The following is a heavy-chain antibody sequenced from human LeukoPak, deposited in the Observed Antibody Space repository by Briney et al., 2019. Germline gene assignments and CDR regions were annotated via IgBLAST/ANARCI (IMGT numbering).Heavy chain of an antibody. CDR1: GGSFSGYY. D-gene: IGHD4-17*01. CDR3: ARVSDYGDSRVDDYYYYGLDV. Sequence: SETLSLTCAVYGGSFSGYYWSWIRQPPGKGLEWIGEINHSGSTNYNPSLKSRVTISVDTSKNQFSLKLSSVTAADTAVYYCARVSDYGDSRVDDYYYYGLDVWGQGTTVTVSS. V-gene: IGHV4-34*01. J-gene: IGHJ6*02. CDR2: INHSGST.